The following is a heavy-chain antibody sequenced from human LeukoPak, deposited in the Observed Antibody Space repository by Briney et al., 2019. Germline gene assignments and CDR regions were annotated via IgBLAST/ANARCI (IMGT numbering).Heavy chain of an antibody. CDR1: GFTFSSYA. Sequence: GGSLRLSCSASGFTFSSYAMSWVRQAPGKGLEWVSAISGSGGSTYYADSVKGRFTISRDNSKNTLYLQMNSLRAEDTAVYYCARDMRMGSPEYFQHWGQGTLVTVSS. D-gene: IGHD3-10*01. CDR2: ISGSGGST. J-gene: IGHJ1*01. V-gene: IGHV3-23*01. CDR3: ARDMRMGSPEYFQH.